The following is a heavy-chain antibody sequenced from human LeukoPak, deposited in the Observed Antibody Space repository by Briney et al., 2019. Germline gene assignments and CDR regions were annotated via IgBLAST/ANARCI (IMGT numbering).Heavy chain of an antibody. V-gene: IGHV3-21*01. Sequence: GGSLRLSCAASGFTFSSYSMNWVRQAPGKGLEWVSSISSSSSYIYYADSVKGRFTISRDNAKNSLYLQMNGLRAEDTAVYYCARGLSGVTGYTYGRGIDYWGQGTLVTVSS. CDR1: GFTFSSYS. CDR2: ISSSSSYI. D-gene: IGHD5-18*01. J-gene: IGHJ4*02. CDR3: ARGLSGVTGYTYGRGIDY.